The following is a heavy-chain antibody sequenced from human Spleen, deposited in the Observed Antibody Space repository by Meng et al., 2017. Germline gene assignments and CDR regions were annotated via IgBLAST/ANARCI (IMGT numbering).Heavy chain of an antibody. Sequence: GGSLRLSCVASGFDFKMYGMQWVRQAPGKGLEWVAVIWYHGNEKYYADSVKGRFTISRDNAKNSLYLQMNSLRAEDTALYYCAKDKSGGNSGAFDIWGQGTMVTVSS. D-gene: IGHD4-23*01. J-gene: IGHJ3*02. CDR3: AKDKSGGNSGAFDI. CDR2: IWYHGNEK. V-gene: IGHV3-33*03. CDR1: GFDFKMYG.